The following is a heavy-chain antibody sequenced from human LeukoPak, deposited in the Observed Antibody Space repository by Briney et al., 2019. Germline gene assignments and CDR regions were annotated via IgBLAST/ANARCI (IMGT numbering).Heavy chain of an antibody. V-gene: IGHV4-59*11. D-gene: IGHD4-17*01. CDR3: ARDPTTVTKGFDI. CDR1: ADSFSSHY. CDR2: ISYIGST. J-gene: IGHJ3*02. Sequence: PSETLSLTCTVSADSFSSHYWTWLRQPPGKGLEWIGYISYIGSTNYNPSLKSRVTISVDTSKNQFSLKLSSVTAADTAVYYCARDPTTVTKGFDIWGQGTVITVSS.